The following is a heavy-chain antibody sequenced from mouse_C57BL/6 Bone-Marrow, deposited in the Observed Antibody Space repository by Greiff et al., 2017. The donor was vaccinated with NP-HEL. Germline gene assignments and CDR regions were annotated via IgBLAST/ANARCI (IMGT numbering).Heavy chain of an antibody. J-gene: IGHJ2*01. CDR3: ARNYGIFFDY. CDR1: GYTFTSYW. CDR2: IHPNSGST. V-gene: IGHV1-64*01. D-gene: IGHD2-1*01. Sequence: VQLQQSGAELVKPGASVKLSCKASGYTFTSYWMHWVKQRPGQGLEWIGMIHPNSGSTNYNEKFKSKATLTVDKSSSTAYMQLSSLTSEDSAVYYCARNYGIFFDYWGQGTTLTVSS.